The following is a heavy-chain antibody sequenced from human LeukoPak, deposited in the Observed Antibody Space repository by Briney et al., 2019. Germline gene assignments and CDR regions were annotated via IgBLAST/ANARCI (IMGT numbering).Heavy chain of an antibody. CDR3: ATSSSWPYEAFDI. J-gene: IGHJ3*02. Sequence: GGSLRLSCAASGFTFSSYSMNWVRQAPGKGLEWVSSISSSSSYIYYADSVKGRFTISRDNAKNSLYLQMNSLRAEDTAVYYCATSSSWPYEAFDIWGQGTMVTVSS. CDR1: GFTFSSYS. D-gene: IGHD6-13*01. V-gene: IGHV3-21*01. CDR2: ISSSSSYI.